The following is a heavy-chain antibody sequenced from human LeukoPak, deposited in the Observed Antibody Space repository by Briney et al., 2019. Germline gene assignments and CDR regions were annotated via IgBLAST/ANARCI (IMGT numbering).Heavy chain of an antibody. D-gene: IGHD5-24*01. CDR1: GFTFGSYW. CDR2: INSYGNNT. V-gene: IGHV3-74*01. Sequence: GGSLRLSCTASGFTFGSYWMQWVRQAPGKGLVCVSRINSYGNNTIYAGSVKGRFTISRDNSKNTLYLQMNSLRAEDTAVYYCARTGERWLQLYFDYWGQGTLVTVSS. CDR3: ARTGERWLQLYFDY. J-gene: IGHJ4*02.